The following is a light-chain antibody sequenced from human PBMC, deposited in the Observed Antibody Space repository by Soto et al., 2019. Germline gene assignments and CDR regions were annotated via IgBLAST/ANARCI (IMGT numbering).Light chain of an antibody. CDR2: GNS. J-gene: IGLJ2*01. V-gene: IGLV1-40*01. CDR3: ASWDDDLNGPI. Sequence: QSVLTQPPSVSGAPGQRVTISCTGSSSNIGGGYDVHWYQQVPGTAPKLLIYGNSNRPSGVPDRFSGSKSGTSASLAITGLQPEDEGHYYCASWDDDLNGPIFGGGTKLTVL. CDR1: SSNIGGGYD.